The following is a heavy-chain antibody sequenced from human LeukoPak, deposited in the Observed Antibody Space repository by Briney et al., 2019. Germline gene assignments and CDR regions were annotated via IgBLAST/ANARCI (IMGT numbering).Heavy chain of an antibody. CDR2: INTDGSST. CDR1: GFTFSTYA. D-gene: IGHD2-2*01. Sequence: PGGSLRLSCAASGFTFSTYAMHWVRQAPGRGLVWVSRINTDGSSTSCADSVKGRFTISRDNAKNTLYLQMNSLRAEDTAVYYCARDHPYLSNIVVVPAALPLDVWGKGTTVTVSS. V-gene: IGHV3-74*01. CDR3: ARDHPYLSNIVVVPAALPLDV. J-gene: IGHJ6*04.